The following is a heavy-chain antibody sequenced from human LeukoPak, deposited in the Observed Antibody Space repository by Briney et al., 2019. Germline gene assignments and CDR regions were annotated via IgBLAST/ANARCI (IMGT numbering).Heavy chain of an antibody. J-gene: IGHJ4*02. CDR2: ISSSSSYI. CDR1: GFTSSSYS. V-gene: IGHV3-21*01. CDR3: ARGYSSSWYSFNY. D-gene: IGHD6-13*01. Sequence: GGSLRLSCAASGFTSSSYSMNWVRQAPGRGLEWVSSISSSSSYIYYADSVKGRFTISRDNAKNSLYLQMNSLRAEDTAVYYCARGYSSSWYSFNYWGQGTLVTVSS.